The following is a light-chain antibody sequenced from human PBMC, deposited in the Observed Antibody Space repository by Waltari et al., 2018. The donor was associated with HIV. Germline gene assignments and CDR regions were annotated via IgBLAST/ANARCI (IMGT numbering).Light chain of an antibody. Sequence: QSVLTQPPSMSAAPGQRVTISCPGSASTFGSDFVSWYQHVPGTAPKLLIYDNTKRPSGISDRFSGSKSGTSATLAITGLQTGDEAVYYCGTWDNRLSVGVFGGGTRLTVL. CDR1: ASTFGSDF. J-gene: IGLJ3*02. CDR2: DNT. CDR3: GTWDNRLSVGV. V-gene: IGLV1-51*01.